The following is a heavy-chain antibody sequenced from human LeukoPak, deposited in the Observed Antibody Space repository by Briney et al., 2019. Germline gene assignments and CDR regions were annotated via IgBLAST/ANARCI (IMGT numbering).Heavy chain of an antibody. Sequence: GRSLRLSCAASGFTFSSYAMHWVRQAPGKGLEWVAVISYDGSNKYYADSVKGRFTISRDNSKNTLHLQMNSLRAEDTAVYYCARDLEWLSSGYYYYGMDVWGQGTTVTVSS. CDR2: ISYDGSNK. V-gene: IGHV3-30-3*01. CDR1: GFTFSSYA. J-gene: IGHJ6*02. D-gene: IGHD3-3*01. CDR3: ARDLEWLSSGYYYYGMDV.